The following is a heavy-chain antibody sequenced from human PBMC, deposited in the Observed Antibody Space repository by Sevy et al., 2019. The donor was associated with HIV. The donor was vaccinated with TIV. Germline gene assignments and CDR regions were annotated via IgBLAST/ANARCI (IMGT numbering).Heavy chain of an antibody. Sequence: GGSLRLSCAASGFTFNIFPLHWVRQAPGKGLEWVTIMSFDGKYKYYADSVRGRFTTSRDNSKNTLYLQMNNLRPGDTAIYYCARERKGGGLDYWGQGTLVTVSS. D-gene: IGHD3-16*01. V-gene: IGHV3-30*04. CDR1: GFTFNIFP. CDR3: ARERKGGGLDY. CDR2: MSFDGKYK. J-gene: IGHJ4*02.